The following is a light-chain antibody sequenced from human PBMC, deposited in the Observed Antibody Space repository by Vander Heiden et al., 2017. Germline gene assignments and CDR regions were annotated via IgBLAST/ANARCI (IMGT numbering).Light chain of an antibody. V-gene: IGLV1-40*01. Sequence: QSVLTQPHSVSGAPGQRLTISCTGINSNIGAGYDVPWYQQLPGTAPKLLIDGNRNRHSGVPDRISGSKSGTSAALAITGLQAEDEADYYCQSYDSSLSGPVVFGGGTKLTVL. CDR3: QSYDSSLSGPVV. J-gene: IGLJ2*01. CDR2: GNR. CDR1: NSNIGAGYD.